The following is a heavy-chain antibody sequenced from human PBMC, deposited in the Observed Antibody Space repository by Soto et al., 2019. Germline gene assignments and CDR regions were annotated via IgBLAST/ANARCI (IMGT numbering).Heavy chain of an antibody. J-gene: IGHJ4*02. CDR3: ASSYGSGYRACDY. D-gene: IGHD3-10*01. CDR2: VNPIHSMS. CDR1: GDTFDFYS. V-gene: IGHV1-69*02. Sequence: QVQVLQSGAEVKRPGSSVKVSCKASGDTFDFYSINWVRQAPGVGIVWVGRVNPIHSMSNYAQRIQGRVTMTADKSTSTTYMELRSLRAEDTAIYYCASSYGSGYRACDYWGQGAHVTVSS.